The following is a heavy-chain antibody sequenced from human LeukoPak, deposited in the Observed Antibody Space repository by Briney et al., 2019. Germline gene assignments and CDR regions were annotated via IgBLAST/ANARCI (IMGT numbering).Heavy chain of an antibody. CDR3: ARVGDHFHWNLDL. CDR2: IYSGATT. D-gene: IGHD3-3*02. V-gene: IGHV3-53*01. Sequence: PGGSLRLSCAASGFTVTTNYMNWVRQAPGKGLEWVSIIYSGATTYYADSVKGRFTISRDISKNTVSLQMNSLGAEDTAVYFCARVGDHFHWNLDLWGRGTLVTVSS. CDR1: GFTVTTNY. J-gene: IGHJ2*01.